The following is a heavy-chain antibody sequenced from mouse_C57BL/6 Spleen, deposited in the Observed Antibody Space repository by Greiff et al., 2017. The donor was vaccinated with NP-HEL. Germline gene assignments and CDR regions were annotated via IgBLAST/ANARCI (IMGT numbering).Heavy chain of an antibody. CDR3: ALYYYGSSAGDYFDY. J-gene: IGHJ2*01. CDR1: GFNIKNTY. CDR2: IDPANGNT. Sequence: DVKLQESVAELVRPGASVKLSCTASGFNIKNTYMHWVKQRPEQGLEWIGRIDPANGNTKYAPKFQGKATITADTSSNTAYLQLSSLTSEDTAIYYCALYYYGSSAGDYFDYWGQGTTLTVSS. D-gene: IGHD1-1*01. V-gene: IGHV14-3*01.